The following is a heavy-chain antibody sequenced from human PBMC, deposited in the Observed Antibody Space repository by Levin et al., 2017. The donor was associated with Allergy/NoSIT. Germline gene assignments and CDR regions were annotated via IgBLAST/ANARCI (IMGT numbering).Heavy chain of an antibody. V-gene: IGHV3-23*01. CDR1: GFTFSSYA. CDR2: ISGSGGST. Sequence: SGESLKISCAASGFTFSSYAMSWVRQAPGKGLEWVSAISGSGGSTYYADSVKGRFTISRDNSKNTLYLQMNSLRAEDTAVYYCAKLLLWFGELLAGGYGMDVWGQGTTVTVSS. J-gene: IGHJ6*02. D-gene: IGHD3-10*01. CDR3: AKLLLWFGELLAGGYGMDV.